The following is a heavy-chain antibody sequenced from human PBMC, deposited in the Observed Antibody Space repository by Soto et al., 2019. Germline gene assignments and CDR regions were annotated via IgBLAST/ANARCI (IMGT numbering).Heavy chain of an antibody. J-gene: IGHJ4*02. D-gene: IGHD5-18*01. CDR3: ARVRIQLWLPDY. V-gene: IGHV4-38-2*01. CDR1: GYSISSGYY. Sequence: PSETLSLTCAVSGYSISSGYYWGWIRQPPGKGLEWIGSIYHSGSTYYNPSLKSRVTISVDTSKNQFSLKLSSVTAADTAVYYCARVRIQLWLPDYWGQGTLVTVSS. CDR2: IYHSGST.